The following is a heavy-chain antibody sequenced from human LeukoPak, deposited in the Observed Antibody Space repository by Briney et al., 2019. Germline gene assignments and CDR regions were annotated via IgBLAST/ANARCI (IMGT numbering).Heavy chain of an antibody. J-gene: IGHJ4*02. D-gene: IGHD3-3*02. CDR2: ISFDGSNK. CDR3: AKDSSHFGSFDH. CDR1: GFTFSSYG. V-gene: IGHV3-30*18. Sequence: PGRSLRLSCAASGFTFSSYGVHWVRQAPGKGLEWVAFISFDGSNKYYADSVKGRFTISRDNSKNTLYLQMNSLRGEDTAMYHCAKDSSHFGSFDHWGQGTLVTVSS.